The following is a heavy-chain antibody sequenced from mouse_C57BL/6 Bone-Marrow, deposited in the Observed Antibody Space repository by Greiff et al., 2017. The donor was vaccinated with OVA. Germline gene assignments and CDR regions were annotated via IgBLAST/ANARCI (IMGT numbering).Heavy chain of an antibody. CDR1: GYAFSSSW. J-gene: IGHJ4*01. CDR2: IYPGDGDT. V-gene: IGHV1-82*01. Sequence: VQLQQSGPELVKPGASVKISCKASGYAFSSSWMNWVKQRPGKGLEWIGRIYPGDGDTNYNGKFKGKATLTADKSSSTAYMQLSSLTSEDSAVYFCARHTTSEYYYAMDYWGQGTSVTVSS. CDR3: ARHTTSEYYYAMDY.